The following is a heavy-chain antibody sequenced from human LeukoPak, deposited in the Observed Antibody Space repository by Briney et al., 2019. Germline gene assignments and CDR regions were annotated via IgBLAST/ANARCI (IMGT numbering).Heavy chain of an antibody. Sequence: GGSLRLSCAASGFIFSSYAMHWVRQAPGKGLEWLALISYDGSNKYYADSVKGRFTISRDNSKNTLYLQMDSLRAEDTAVYYCAKDFISGSYLNYFDHWGQGTLVTVSS. V-gene: IGHV3-30-3*01. D-gene: IGHD1-26*01. CDR1: GFIFSSYA. CDR2: ISYDGSNK. CDR3: AKDFISGSYLNYFDH. J-gene: IGHJ4*02.